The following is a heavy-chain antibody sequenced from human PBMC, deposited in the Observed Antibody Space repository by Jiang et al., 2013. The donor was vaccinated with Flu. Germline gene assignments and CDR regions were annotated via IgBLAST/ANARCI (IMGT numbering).Heavy chain of an antibody. CDR1: GGSISSSSYY. Sequence: GLVKPSETLSLTCTVSGGSISSSSYYWGWIRQPPGKGLEWIGSIYYSGSTYYNPSLKSRVTISVDTSKNQFSLKLSSVTAADTAVYYCARRSEATSSSSQNFDYWGQGTLVTVSS. J-gene: IGHJ4*02. V-gene: IGHV4-39*07. CDR3: ARRSEATSSSSQNFDY. D-gene: IGHD6-6*01. CDR2: IYYSGST.